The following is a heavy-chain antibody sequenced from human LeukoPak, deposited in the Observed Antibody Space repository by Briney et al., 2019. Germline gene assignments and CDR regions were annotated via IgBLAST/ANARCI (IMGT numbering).Heavy chain of an antibody. V-gene: IGHV3-23*01. Sequence: GGSLRLSCAASGFTFSSYAMSWVRQAPGKGLEWVSAISGSGGSTYYADSVKGRFTISRDNSKNTLYLQMNSLRAEDTAVYYCAKDSRYSGSYYLKENDYWGQGTLVTVSS. CDR1: GFTFSSYA. CDR2: ISGSGGST. CDR3: AKDSRYSGSYYLKENDY. D-gene: IGHD1-26*01. J-gene: IGHJ4*02.